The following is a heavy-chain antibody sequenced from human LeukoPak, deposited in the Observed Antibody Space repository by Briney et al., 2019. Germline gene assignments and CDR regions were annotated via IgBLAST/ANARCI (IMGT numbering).Heavy chain of an antibody. CDR3: ARDDRTGYSSSWSQYYYYYYGMDV. V-gene: IGHV1-18*01. CDR2: ISAYNRNT. Sequence: ASVKLSCKASGHTFTIYGISWVRQAPGQGLEWMGWISAYNRNTNYAQKLQGRVTRTTHTSTSTAYMELRSVRSDDTAVYYCARDDRTGYSSSWSQYYYYYYGMDVWGQGTTVTVSS. D-gene: IGHD6-13*01. CDR1: GHTFTIYG. J-gene: IGHJ6*02.